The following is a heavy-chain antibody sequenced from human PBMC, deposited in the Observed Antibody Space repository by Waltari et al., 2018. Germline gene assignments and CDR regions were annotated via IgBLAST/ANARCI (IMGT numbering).Heavy chain of an antibody. J-gene: IGHJ3*02. CDR2: INHIGST. CDR1: GGSFSGYY. V-gene: IGHV4-34*01. CDR3: ARGDGCSSTSCYGRAFDI. Sequence: QVQLQQWGAGLLKPSETLSLTCAVYGGSFSGYYWSWIRQPPGKGLEWLGEINHIGSTNYNPALRSRVTISVDTSKNQFSLKLSSVTAADTAVYYCARGDGCSSTSCYGRAFDIWGQGTMVTVSS. D-gene: IGHD2-2*01.